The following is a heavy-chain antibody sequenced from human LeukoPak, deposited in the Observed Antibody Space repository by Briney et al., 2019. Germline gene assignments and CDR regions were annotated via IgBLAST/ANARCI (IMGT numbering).Heavy chain of an antibody. CDR3: VKDAWGSGSYWCAYDV. J-gene: IGHJ3*01. V-gene: IGHV3-48*03. CDR2: ISSSGRTI. CDR1: GFTLSSFE. D-gene: IGHD3-10*01. Sequence: GGSLRLSCAASGFTLSSFEMNWVRQAPGKGLEWVSYISSSGRTIYYADSVKGRFTISRDNAKNTLYLQLNSLRAEDTAMYYCVKDAWGSGSYWCAYDVWGQGTMVTVSS.